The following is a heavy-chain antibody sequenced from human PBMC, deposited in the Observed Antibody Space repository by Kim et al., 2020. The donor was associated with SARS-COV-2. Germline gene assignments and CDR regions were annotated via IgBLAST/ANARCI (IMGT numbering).Heavy chain of an antibody. CDR3: ARDRFALDV. Sequence: GSTNYNPSLKSRVTISVDTSKNQFSLKLSSVTAADTAVYYCARDRFALDVWGQGTTVTVSS. V-gene: IGHV4-59*01. D-gene: IGHD3-10*01. J-gene: IGHJ6*02. CDR2: GST.